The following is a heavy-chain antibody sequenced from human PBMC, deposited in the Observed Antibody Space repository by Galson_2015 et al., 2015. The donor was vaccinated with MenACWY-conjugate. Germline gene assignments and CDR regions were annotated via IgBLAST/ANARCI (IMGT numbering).Heavy chain of an antibody. V-gene: IGHV3-23*01. D-gene: IGHD3-10*01. CDR2: ISNNGAGT. Sequence: SLRLSCAASGFTFSSYAMTWVRQAPGRGLEWVSSISNNGAGTYYADSVKGRFTISRDNSKNTLYLQMNSLNAEDTAIYYCARDRLRGGGNCWGQGTLVTVSS. J-gene: IGHJ4*02. CDR3: ARDRLRGGGNC. CDR1: GFTFSSYA.